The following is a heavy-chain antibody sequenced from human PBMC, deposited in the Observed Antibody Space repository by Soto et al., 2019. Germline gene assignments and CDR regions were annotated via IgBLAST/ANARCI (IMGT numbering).Heavy chain of an antibody. V-gene: IGHV3-15*07. D-gene: IGHD3-22*01. J-gene: IGHJ6*02. Sequence: GGSLRLSCAASGFTFSNAWMNWVRQAPGKGQEWVGRIKSKTDGGTTDYAAPVKGRFTISRDDSKSTLYLQMNSLKTEDTAVYYCTTEYYYDSSGYDYYYYGMDVWGQGTTVTVSS. CDR2: IKSKTDGGTT. CDR3: TTEYYYDSSGYDYYYYGMDV. CDR1: GFTFSNAW.